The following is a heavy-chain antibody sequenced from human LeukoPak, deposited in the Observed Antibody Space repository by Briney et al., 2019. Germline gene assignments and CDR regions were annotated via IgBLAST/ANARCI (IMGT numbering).Heavy chain of an antibody. CDR1: GYSFTGYY. J-gene: IGHJ6*04. CDR3: ARGPGAARPLPSYV. D-gene: IGHD6-6*01. Sequence: PGASVKVSCKASGYSFTGYYMHWVRQAPGQGLEWMGRINPNSGGTNYAQKFQGRVTMTRDTSISTAYMELSRLRSDDTAVYYCARGPGAARPLPSYVWGKGTTVTVSP. CDR2: INPNSGGT. V-gene: IGHV1-2*06.